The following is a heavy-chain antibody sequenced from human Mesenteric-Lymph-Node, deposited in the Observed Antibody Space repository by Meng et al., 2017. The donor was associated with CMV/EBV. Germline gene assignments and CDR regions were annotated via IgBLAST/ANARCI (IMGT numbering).Heavy chain of an antibody. J-gene: IGHJ4*02. Sequence: ASVKVSCKASGYTVLNDYMHWVRQAPGQGLDWMGIINPSGRTTYAQKFQGRLTMTRDTSTSTVYMELSSLRSEDTAVYYCARVLRHRPDYRNAYYFDYWGQGILVTVSS. CDR2: INPSGRT. CDR1: GYTVLNDY. V-gene: IGHV1-46*01. D-gene: IGHD4-11*01. CDR3: ARVLRHRPDYRNAYYFDY.